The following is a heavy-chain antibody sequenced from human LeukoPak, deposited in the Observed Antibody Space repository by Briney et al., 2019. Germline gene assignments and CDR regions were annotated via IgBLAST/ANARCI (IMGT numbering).Heavy chain of an antibody. CDR1: GYTFTGYH. Sequence: ASVKVSCKASGYTFTGYHMHWVRQAPGQGLEWMGRINPNSGGTNYAQKFQGRVTMTRDTSISTAYMELSSLRSDDTAMYYCAREVGVGATTSLSYWGQGALVTVSS. V-gene: IGHV1-2*06. CDR3: AREVGVGATTSLSY. J-gene: IGHJ4*02. D-gene: IGHD1-26*01. CDR2: INPNSGGT.